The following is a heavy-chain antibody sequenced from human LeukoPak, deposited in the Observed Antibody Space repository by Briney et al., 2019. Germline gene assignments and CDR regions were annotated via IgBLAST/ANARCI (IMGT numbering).Heavy chain of an antibody. Sequence: KTSETLSLTCTVSGGSISSGSYYWSWIRQPAGKGLEWIGRIYTSGSTNYNPSLKSRVTISVDTSKNQFSLKLSSVTAADTAVYYCARDYGDYIFDYWGQGTLVTVSS. CDR1: GGSISSGSYY. V-gene: IGHV4-61*02. J-gene: IGHJ4*02. CDR3: ARDYGDYIFDY. D-gene: IGHD4-17*01. CDR2: IYTSGST.